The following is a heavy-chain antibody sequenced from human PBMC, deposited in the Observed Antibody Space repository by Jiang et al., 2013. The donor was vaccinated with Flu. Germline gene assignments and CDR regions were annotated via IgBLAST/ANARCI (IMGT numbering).Heavy chain of an antibody. CDR2: MNPNSGNT. V-gene: IGHV1-8*01. D-gene: IGHD1-1*01. J-gene: IGHJ6*02. CDR3: ARGLRGNDVFRDYGMDV. Sequence: WVRQAPGKGLEWMGWMNPNSGNTGYAQKFQGRVTMTRNTSISTAYMELSSLRSEDTAVYYCARGLRGNDVFRDYGMDVWGQGTTVTVSS.